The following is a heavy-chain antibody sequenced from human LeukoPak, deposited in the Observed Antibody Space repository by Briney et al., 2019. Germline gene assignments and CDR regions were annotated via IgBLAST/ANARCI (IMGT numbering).Heavy chain of an antibody. V-gene: IGHV4-61*02. D-gene: IGHD3-9*01. CDR3: VRGKRGYDILTGYSQYNYFDP. J-gene: IGHJ5*02. CDR2: IYTSGTT. CDR1: GGSISSDTFS. Sequence: PSQTLSLTCAVSGGSISSDTFSWNWIRQPAGRGLEWIGRIYTSGTTNCNPSLKSRVTISLDTSKNQFSLKLNSVTAADTAVYYCVRGKRGYDILTGYSQYNYFDPWGQGTLVTDSS.